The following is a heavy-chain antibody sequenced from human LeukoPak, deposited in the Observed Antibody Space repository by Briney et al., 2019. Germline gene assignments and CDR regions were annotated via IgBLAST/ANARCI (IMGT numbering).Heavy chain of an antibody. CDR3: ARLYGSGSYYNY. CDR2: INHSGST. V-gene: IGHV4-34*01. Sequence: SETLSLTCTVYGGSFSGYYWSWIRQPPGKGLEWIGEINHSGSTNYNPSLKSRVTISVDTSKNQFSLKLSSVTAADTAVYYCARLYGSGSYYNYWGQGTLVTVSS. D-gene: IGHD3-10*01. CDR1: GGSFSGYY. J-gene: IGHJ4*02.